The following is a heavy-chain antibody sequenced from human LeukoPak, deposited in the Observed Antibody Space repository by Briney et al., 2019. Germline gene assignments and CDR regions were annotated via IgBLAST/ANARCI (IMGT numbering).Heavy chain of an antibody. Sequence: SETLSLTCTVSGGSISSYYWSWIRQPPGKGLEWIGYIYYSGSTNYNPSLKSRVTISVDTSKNQFSLKLSSVTAADTAVYYCAREGIAAADDAFDIWGQGTMVTVSS. D-gene: IGHD6-13*01. J-gene: IGHJ3*02. V-gene: IGHV4-59*12. CDR1: GGSISSYY. CDR2: IYYSGST. CDR3: AREGIAAADDAFDI.